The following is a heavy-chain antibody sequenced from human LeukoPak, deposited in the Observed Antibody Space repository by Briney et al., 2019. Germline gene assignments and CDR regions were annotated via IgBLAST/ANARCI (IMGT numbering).Heavy chain of an antibody. CDR2: IKQDGSEK. CDR1: GFTFSSYW. D-gene: IGHD6-13*01. J-gene: IGHJ4*02. CDR3: AKDAYSSSWSFDY. Sequence: PGGSLRLSCAASGFTFSSYWMSWVRQAPGKGLEWVANIKQDGSEKYYVDSVKGRFTISRDNAKNSLYLQMNSLRAEDTAVYYCAKDAYSSSWSFDYWGQGTLVTVSS. V-gene: IGHV3-7*01.